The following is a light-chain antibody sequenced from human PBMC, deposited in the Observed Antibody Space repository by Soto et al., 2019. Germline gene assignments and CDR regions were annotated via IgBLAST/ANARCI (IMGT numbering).Light chain of an antibody. CDR1: SSDVGGYNY. CDR2: EVN. Sequence: QSALTQPPSASGSPGQSVTISCTGTSSDVGGYNYVSWYQHHPGKAPKLMIYEVNKRPSGVPDRFSGSKSGNTASLTVSGLQAEDEADYYCGSYGGSNNWVFGGGTKVTVL. V-gene: IGLV2-8*01. J-gene: IGLJ3*02. CDR3: GSYGGSNNWV.